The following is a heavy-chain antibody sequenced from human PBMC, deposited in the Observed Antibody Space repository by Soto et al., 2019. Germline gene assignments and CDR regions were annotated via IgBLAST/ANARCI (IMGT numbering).Heavy chain of an antibody. Sequence: ASVKVSCKVSGYTLTELSMHWVRQAPGKGLEWMGGFDPEDGETIYAQKFQGRVTMTEDTSTDTAYMELSSLRSEDTAVYYCATVPRTYYYDSSGYYYFDYWGQGTLVSVSS. CDR3: ATVPRTYYYDSSGYYYFDY. CDR2: FDPEDGET. V-gene: IGHV1-24*01. CDR1: GYTLTELS. D-gene: IGHD3-22*01. J-gene: IGHJ4*02.